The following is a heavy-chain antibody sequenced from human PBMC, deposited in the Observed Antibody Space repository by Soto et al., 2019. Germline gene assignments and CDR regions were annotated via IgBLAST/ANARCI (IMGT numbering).Heavy chain of an antibody. CDR1: GYSFTNYE. V-gene: IGHV1-8*01. CDR3: ARGYGDSVY. D-gene: IGHD4-17*01. Sequence: QVQLVQSGAEVKKPGASVKVSCKASGYSFTNYEITWVRQATGQGLERMGWMNPNSGNTNYAQKFQGRVTMTRDTSINTAYVDLRSLRTEDTAVYYCARGYGDSVYWAPGTLVTVSS. J-gene: IGHJ4*02. CDR2: MNPNSGNT.